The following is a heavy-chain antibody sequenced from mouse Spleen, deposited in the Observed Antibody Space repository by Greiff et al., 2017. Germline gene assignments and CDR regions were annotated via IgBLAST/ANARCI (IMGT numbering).Heavy chain of an antibody. V-gene: IGHV5-4*02. Sequence: EVKLVESGGGLVKPGGSLKLSCAASGFTFSDYYMYWVRQTPEKRLEWVGTISDGGSYTYYPDSVKGRFTISRDNAKNNLYLQMSSLKSEDTAMYYCARDRGDYGPWFAYGGQGTLVTVSA. J-gene: IGHJ3*01. D-gene: IGHD2-4*01. CDR1: GFTFSDYY. CDR3: ARDRGDYGPWFAY. CDR2: ISDGGSYT.